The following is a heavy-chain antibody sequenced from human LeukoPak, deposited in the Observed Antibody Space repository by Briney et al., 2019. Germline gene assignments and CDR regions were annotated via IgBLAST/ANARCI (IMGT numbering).Heavy chain of an antibody. CDR1: GFSFSSYL. Sequence: PGGSLRLSCAASGFSFSSYLMGWVRQAPGKGLEWVSTISGNGGGTYYADSVKGRFTISRDNSKNTLYLQMNSLRAEDRALYYCARRLCSGGSCSSFDYWGQGTLVTVSS. D-gene: IGHD2-15*01. J-gene: IGHJ4*02. CDR3: ARRLCSGGSCSSFDY. V-gene: IGHV3-23*01. CDR2: ISGNGGGT.